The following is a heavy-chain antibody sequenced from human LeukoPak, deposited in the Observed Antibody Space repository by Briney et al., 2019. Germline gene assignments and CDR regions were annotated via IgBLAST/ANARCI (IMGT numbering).Heavy chain of an antibody. Sequence: PGGSLRLSCAASGFTFSSYWMSWVRQAPGKGLEWVADIKQDGSEKYYVDSVKGRFTISRDNAKNSLYLQTNSLRAEDTAVYYCARGVDYYDSSGSFYWGQGTLVTVSS. CDR2: IKQDGSEK. CDR1: GFTFSSYW. CDR3: ARGVDYYDSSGSFY. J-gene: IGHJ4*02. D-gene: IGHD3-22*01. V-gene: IGHV3-7*04.